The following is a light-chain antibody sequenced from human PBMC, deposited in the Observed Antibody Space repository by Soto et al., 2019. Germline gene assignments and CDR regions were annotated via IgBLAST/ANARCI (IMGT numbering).Light chain of an antibody. J-gene: IGKJ2*01. CDR1: QSVSSN. Sequence: IVMTQSTATLSVSPGERATHSCRASQSVSSNLAWYQQKPGQAPRLLIYDASTRATGIPARFSGSGSGTDFTLTISSVEPEDFAVYYCQHRSNWPPSYTFAHGTKVDIK. CDR3: QHRSNWPPSYT. V-gene: IGKV3-11*01. CDR2: DAS.